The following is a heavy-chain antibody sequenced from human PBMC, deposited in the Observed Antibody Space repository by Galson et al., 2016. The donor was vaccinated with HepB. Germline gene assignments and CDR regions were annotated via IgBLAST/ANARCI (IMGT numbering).Heavy chain of an antibody. V-gene: IGHV5-51*01. Sequence: QSGAEVKKPGESLKISCKGSGYRFANYWIGWVRQMPGKGPESMGIVYPGNSEIRYSPSFQGQVTISADESITTVYLRWNSLKASDSAIYYCARHDCRGSDCFSAYDFWGQGTLVTVSS. CDR2: VYPGNSEI. J-gene: IGHJ3*01. D-gene: IGHD2-21*02. CDR1: GYRFANYW. CDR3: ARHDCRGSDCFSAYDF.